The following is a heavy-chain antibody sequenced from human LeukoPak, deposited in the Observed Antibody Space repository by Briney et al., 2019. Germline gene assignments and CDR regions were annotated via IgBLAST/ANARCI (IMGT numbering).Heavy chain of an antibody. CDR1: GFTFSSYG. CDR3: AREVGATRQSPFDY. D-gene: IGHD1-26*01. J-gene: IGHJ4*02. V-gene: IGHV3-30*03. CDR2: ISYDGSNK. Sequence: PGGSLRLSCAASGFTFSSYGMHWVRQAPGKGLEWVAVISYDGSNKYYADSVKGRFTISRDNSKNTLYLQMNSLRAEDTAVYYCAREVGATRQSPFDYWGQGTLVTVSS.